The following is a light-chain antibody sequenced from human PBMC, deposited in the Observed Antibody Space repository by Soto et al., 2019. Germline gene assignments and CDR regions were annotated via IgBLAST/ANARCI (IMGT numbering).Light chain of an antibody. V-gene: IGKV3-15*01. J-gene: IGKJ5*01. Sequence: EIVMAQAPAPLTVSPGERATLSCKASQSVSSNLAWYQQKPGQAPRLLIYGASTRATGIPARFSGSGSGTEFTLTISSPQSEDFAVYYCQQYNNWPPITVGQGTRLEIK. CDR3: QQYNNWPPIT. CDR2: GAS. CDR1: QSVSSN.